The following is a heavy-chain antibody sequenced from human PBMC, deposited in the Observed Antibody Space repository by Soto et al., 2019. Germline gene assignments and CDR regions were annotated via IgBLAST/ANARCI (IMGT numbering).Heavy chain of an antibody. Sequence: ASVKVSCKASGYTFTSYAMHWVRQAPGQRLEWMGWINAGNGNTKYSQKFQGRVTITRDTSASTAYMELSSLRSEDTAVYYCARGLLVWFGELSRRGGYYYYMDVWGKGTTVTVSS. CDR1: GYTFTSYA. V-gene: IGHV1-3*01. J-gene: IGHJ6*03. CDR2: INAGNGNT. D-gene: IGHD3-10*01. CDR3: ARGLLVWFGELSRRGGYYYYMDV.